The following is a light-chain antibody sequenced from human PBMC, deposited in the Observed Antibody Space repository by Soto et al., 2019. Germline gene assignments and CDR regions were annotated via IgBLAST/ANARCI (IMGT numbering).Light chain of an antibody. CDR1: QDISDF. V-gene: IGKV1-33*01. Sequence: DIQMTQSPSSLSASIGDRVIITCQASQDISDFLNWYQERPGKAPQLLIYDASKLETGVPSRFSESGSGTDFTFTISSLQPEDVATYYCQQYDGLPLTFGGGTKVDI. CDR3: QQYDGLPLT. CDR2: DAS. J-gene: IGKJ4*01.